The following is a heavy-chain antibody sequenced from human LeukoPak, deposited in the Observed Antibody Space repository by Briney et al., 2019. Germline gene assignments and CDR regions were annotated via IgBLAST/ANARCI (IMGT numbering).Heavy chain of an antibody. D-gene: IGHD4-23*01. J-gene: IGHJ4*02. CDR3: AKHPGPYGGNPFNS. CDR2: IIGRGGSS. V-gene: IGHV3-23*01. CDR1: GFTFNNFA. Sequence: GGSLRLSCAASGFTFNNFALSWVRQAPEKGLEWVATIIGRGGSSSHAASVKGRLTISRDNSNNTLYLHMSSLRADDTAVYYCAKHPGPYGGNPFNSWGQGTQVTVSS.